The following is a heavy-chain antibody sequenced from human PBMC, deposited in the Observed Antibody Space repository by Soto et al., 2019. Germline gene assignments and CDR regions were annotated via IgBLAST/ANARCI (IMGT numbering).Heavy chain of an antibody. V-gene: IGHV5-10-1*01. J-gene: IGHJ4*02. Sequence: GESLKISCKGSGYSFAGYWITWVRQKPGKGLEWMGRMDPSDSQTSYSPSFRGHVTISVTKSITTVFLQWSSLRASDTAMYYCARQIYDSDTGPNFQYYFDSWGQGAPVTVSS. CDR2: MDPSDSQT. D-gene: IGHD3-22*01. CDR3: ARQIYDSDTGPNFQYYFDS. CDR1: GYSFAGYW.